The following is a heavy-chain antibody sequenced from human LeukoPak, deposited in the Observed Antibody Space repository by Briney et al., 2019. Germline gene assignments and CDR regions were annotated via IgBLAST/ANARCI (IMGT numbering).Heavy chain of an antibody. CDR1: GFTFSTYW. CDR2: MKRDGSEI. J-gene: IGHJ6*02. CDR3: ARCKAAAGFYYYYYYGMDV. Sequence: EPGGSLRLSCSASGFTFSTYWMSWVRQAPGKGLEWVANMKRDGSEIYYVDSVRGRFTISRDNARNSLYLQMNSLRAEDTAVYYCARCKAAAGFYYYYYYGMDVWGQGTTVTVSS. V-gene: IGHV3-7*01. D-gene: IGHD6-13*01.